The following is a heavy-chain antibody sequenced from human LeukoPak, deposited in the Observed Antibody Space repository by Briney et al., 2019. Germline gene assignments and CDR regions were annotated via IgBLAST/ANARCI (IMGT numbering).Heavy chain of an antibody. CDR2: MKHDGSEE. D-gene: IGHD1-26*01. CDR3: ARKAAGWEVLDH. CDR1: GFIFETYW. V-gene: IGHV3-7*03. Sequence: GGSLRLSCAASGFIFETYWMNWVPQVPGEGLEWVANMKHDGSEEYYVESVKGRFIISRDNANKLLYLQMNSLRAEDTAIYYCARKAAGWEVLDHWGQGLLVTVSS. J-gene: IGHJ4*02.